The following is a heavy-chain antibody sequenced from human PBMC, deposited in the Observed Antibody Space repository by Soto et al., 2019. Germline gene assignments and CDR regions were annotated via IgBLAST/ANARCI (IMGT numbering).Heavy chain of an antibody. J-gene: IGHJ4*02. D-gene: IGHD5-12*01. CDR3: ARGSPYSGYAW. V-gene: IGHV4-34*01. CDR2: INHSGST. CDR1: GGSFSGYY. Sequence: QVQLQQWGAGLLKPSETLSLTCAVYGGSFSGYYWSWIRQPPGKGLEWIGEINHSGSTNYNPSLKSRVTISVDTSKNQFSLKLSSVTAADTAVYSSARGSPYSGYAWWGQGTLVTVSS.